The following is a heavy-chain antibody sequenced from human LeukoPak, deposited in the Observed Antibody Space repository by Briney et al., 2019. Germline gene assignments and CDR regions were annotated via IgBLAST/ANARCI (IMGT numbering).Heavy chain of an antibody. D-gene: IGHD2-2*01. CDR2: ISSSSGFI. CDR1: GFTFSSYA. CDR3: ARDPPYCSSTNRYFDY. V-gene: IGHV3-21*01. Sequence: GGSLRLSCAASGFTFSSYAMSWVRQAPGKGLEWVSSISSSSGFIYYADSVKGRFTISRDNAKNSLYLQMNSLRAEDTAVYYCARDPPYCSSTNRYFDYWGQGTLVTVSS. J-gene: IGHJ4*02.